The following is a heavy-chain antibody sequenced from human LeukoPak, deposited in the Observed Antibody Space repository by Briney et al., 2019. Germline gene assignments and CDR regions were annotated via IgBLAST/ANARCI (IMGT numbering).Heavy chain of an antibody. CDR3: ARGEDSSGYSLGY. CDR2: IYSGGST. D-gene: IGHD3-22*01. Sequence: GGSLRLSCAASGFTVSSNFLSGVRQAPGKGLECVSVIYSGGSTYYADSVKGRFTISRDNSKNTLYLQMNSLRVEDTAVYYCARGEDSSGYSLGYWGQGTLVTVSS. CDR1: GFTVSSNF. J-gene: IGHJ4*02. V-gene: IGHV3-53*01.